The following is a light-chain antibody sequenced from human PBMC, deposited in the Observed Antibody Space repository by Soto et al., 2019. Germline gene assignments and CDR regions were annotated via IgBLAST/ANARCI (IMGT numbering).Light chain of an antibody. V-gene: IGLV1-40*01. CDR2: GND. CDR1: SSNIGAGYD. Sequence: QSFLTQPPSVSGAAGQRVTISCTGSSSNIGAGYDVHWYQQLPGKAPKLLIYGNDNRPSGVPERFSGSKSGTSASLAITGLRADDEADYYCQSYGSSPSANFVFGTGTKVTVL. CDR3: QSYGSSPSANFV. J-gene: IGLJ1*01.